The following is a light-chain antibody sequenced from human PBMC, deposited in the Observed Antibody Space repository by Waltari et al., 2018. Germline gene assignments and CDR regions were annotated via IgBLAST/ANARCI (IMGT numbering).Light chain of an antibody. J-gene: IGLJ2*01. Sequence: SYELTQPTSVSVAPGQTASIPCSGDKLGAKYACWYQQKPGQSPVLVIHQNTKRPSGIHERFSGSNSGNTATLTISGTQTIDEADYYCQAWDSTYARVFGGGTKLTVL. CDR2: QNT. CDR1: KLGAKY. CDR3: QAWDSTYARV. V-gene: IGLV3-1*01.